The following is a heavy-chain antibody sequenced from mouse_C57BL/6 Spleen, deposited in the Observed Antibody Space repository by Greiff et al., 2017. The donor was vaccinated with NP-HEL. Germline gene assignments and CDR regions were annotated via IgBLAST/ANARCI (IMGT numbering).Heavy chain of an antibody. D-gene: IGHD2-10*02. J-gene: IGHJ4*01. CDR3: AREGGYLRYGMMDY. CDR2: IYPGSGST. CDR1: GYTFTSYW. V-gene: IGHV1-55*01. Sequence: QVQLKQPGAELVKPGASVKMSCKASGYTFTSYWITWVKQRPGQGLEWIGDIYPGSGSTNYNEKFKSKATLTVDTSSSTAYMQLSSLTSEDSAVYYCAREGGYLRYGMMDYWGQGTSVTVSS.